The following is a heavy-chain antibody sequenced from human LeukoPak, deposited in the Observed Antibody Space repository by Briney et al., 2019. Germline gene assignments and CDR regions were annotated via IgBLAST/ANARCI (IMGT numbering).Heavy chain of an antibody. CDR2: IYSGGST. J-gene: IGHJ4*02. CDR3: AKDKAFLAGYFDY. V-gene: IGHV3-53*05. Sequence: GGSLRLSCAASGLTVSSNYMSWVRQAPGKGLEWVSVIYSGGSTYYADSVKGRFTISRDNSKNTLYLQLNSLRPEDTAVYYCAKDKAFLAGYFDYWGQGNLVTVSS. CDR1: GLTVSSNY.